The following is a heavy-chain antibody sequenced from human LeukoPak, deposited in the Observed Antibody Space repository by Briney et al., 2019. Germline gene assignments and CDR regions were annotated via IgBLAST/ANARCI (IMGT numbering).Heavy chain of an antibody. D-gene: IGHD6-19*01. CDR3: AREAGTWLHRNLYYYYGMDV. V-gene: IGHV1-18*01. Sequence: ASVNVSCKASGYTFTSYGISWVRQAPGQGLEWMGWISAYNGNTNYAQKLQGRVTMTTDTSTSTAYMELRSLRSDDTAVYYCAREAGTWLHRNLYYYYGMDVWGQGTTVTVSS. CDR2: ISAYNGNT. CDR1: GYTFTSYG. J-gene: IGHJ6*02.